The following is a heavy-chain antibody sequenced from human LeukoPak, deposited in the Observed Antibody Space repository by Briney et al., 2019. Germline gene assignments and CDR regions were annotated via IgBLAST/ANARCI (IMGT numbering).Heavy chain of an antibody. J-gene: IGHJ6*02. CDR2: INKDGSIT. Sequence: GGSLRLSCVASGFTFSNYWMHWVRQVPGKGPEWVSRINKDGSITNFADSVKGRFTISRDNAKNTVYLQMNSLRAEDTAVYYCARDLLGVRFGELSYYYYGMDVWGQGTTVTVSS. CDR3: ARDLLGVRFGELSYYYYGMDV. D-gene: IGHD3-10*01. V-gene: IGHV3-74*01. CDR1: GFTFSNYW.